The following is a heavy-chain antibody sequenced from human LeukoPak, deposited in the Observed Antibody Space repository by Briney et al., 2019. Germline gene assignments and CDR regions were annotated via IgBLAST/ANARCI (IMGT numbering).Heavy chain of an antibody. Sequence: PGGSLRLSCAAPGFTFSTYEMNWVRQAPGKGLEWVSYISSSGSTIYYADSVKGRFTISRHNAKDSLYLQMNSLRAEDTAIYYCARGYTYGLDFWGQGTLVTVSS. V-gene: IGHV3-48*03. D-gene: IGHD5-18*01. J-gene: IGHJ4*02. CDR1: GFTFSTYE. CDR3: ARGYTYGLDF. CDR2: ISSSGSTI.